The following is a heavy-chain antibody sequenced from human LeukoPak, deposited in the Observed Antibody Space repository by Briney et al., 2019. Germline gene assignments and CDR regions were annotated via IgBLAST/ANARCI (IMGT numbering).Heavy chain of an antibody. CDR1: GGSFSGYY. CDR2: INHSGST. CDR3: ARHPRAAAGMDY. V-gene: IGHV4-34*01. J-gene: IGHJ4*02. D-gene: IGHD6-13*01. Sequence: SETLSLTCAVYGGSFSGYYWSRIRQPPGKGLEWTGEINHSGSTNYNPSLKSRVTISVDTSKNQFSLKLSSVTAADTAVYYCARHPRAAAGMDYWGQGTLVTVSS.